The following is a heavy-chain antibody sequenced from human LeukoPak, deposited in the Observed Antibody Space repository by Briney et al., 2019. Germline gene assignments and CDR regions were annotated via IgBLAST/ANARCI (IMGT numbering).Heavy chain of an antibody. V-gene: IGHV3-9*01. Sequence: GGSLRLSCAASGFTFDDYGMHWVRQAPGKGLEWASGISWNSGSIGYADSVKGRFTISRDNAKNSLYLQMNSLRAEDTALYYCAKGAEPTYTYGKIDYWGQGTLVTVSS. CDR1: GFTFDDYG. J-gene: IGHJ4*02. CDR3: AKGAEPTYTYGKIDY. D-gene: IGHD5-18*01. CDR2: ISWNSGSI.